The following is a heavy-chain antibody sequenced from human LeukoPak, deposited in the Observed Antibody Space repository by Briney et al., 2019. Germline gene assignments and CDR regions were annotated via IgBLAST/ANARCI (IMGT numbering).Heavy chain of an antibody. CDR1: GFTFDDYA. V-gene: IGHV3-43*01. CDR3: AKVATVSSSPFLGYFHA. J-gene: IGHJ4*02. D-gene: IGHD4-17*01. Sequence: PGGSLRLSCVGTGFTFDDYAIHWIRQAPGKGLEWVSLISWDGSTTSYADSLKGRFTISRENTKNSVFLQMESLRPDDTAFYYRAKVATVSSSPFLGYFHAWGQGTLVTVSS. CDR2: ISWDGSTT.